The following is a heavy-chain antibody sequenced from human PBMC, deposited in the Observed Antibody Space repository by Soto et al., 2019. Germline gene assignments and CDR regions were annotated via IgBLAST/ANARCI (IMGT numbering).Heavy chain of an antibody. D-gene: IGHD3-10*01. CDR2: IFHSGST. J-gene: IGHJ5*02. Sequence: LSLTCAVSGGSMNSGGYSWSWIRQPPGKGLEWIGYIFHSGSTNYNPSLKSRVTISVDRSKNQFSLKLSSVTAADTAVYYCARGIPGGYYNFVWFDPWGQGTLVTVS. V-gene: IGHV4-30-2*01. CDR3: ARGIPGGYYNFVWFDP. CDR1: GGSMNSGGYS.